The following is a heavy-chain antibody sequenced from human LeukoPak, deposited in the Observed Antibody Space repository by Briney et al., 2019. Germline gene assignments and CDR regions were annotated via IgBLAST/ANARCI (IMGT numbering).Heavy chain of an antibody. CDR1: GFTFSSYA. CDR3: AKGREAYDFWSGYSAFDI. J-gene: IGHJ3*02. CDR2: ISGSGGST. Sequence: PGGSLRLSCAASGFTFSSYAMSWVRQAPGKGLEWVSAISGSGGSTYYADSVKGRFTISRDNSKNTLYLQMNSLRAEDTAVYYCAKGREAYDFWSGYSAFDIWGQGTMVTVSS. D-gene: IGHD3-3*01. V-gene: IGHV3-23*01.